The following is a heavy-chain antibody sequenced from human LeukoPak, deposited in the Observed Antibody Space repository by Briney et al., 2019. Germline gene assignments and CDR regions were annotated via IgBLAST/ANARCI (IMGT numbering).Heavy chain of an antibody. Sequence: PGGSLRLSCAPSGFTFDNFAMTWVRQAPGKGLGWVSSISSSSSYIYYADSVKGRFTISRDNAKNSLYLQMNSLRAEDTAVYYCARDWYNWNDDWFDPWGQGTLVTVSS. CDR2: ISSSSSYI. D-gene: IGHD1-20*01. J-gene: IGHJ5*02. CDR3: ARDWYNWNDDWFDP. CDR1: GFTFDNFA. V-gene: IGHV3-21*01.